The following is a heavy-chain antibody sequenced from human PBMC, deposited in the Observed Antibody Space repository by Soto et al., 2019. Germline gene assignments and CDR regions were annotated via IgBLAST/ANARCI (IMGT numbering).Heavy chain of an antibody. V-gene: IGHV3-33*08. Sequence: QVQLVESGGGVIHPGRSLRLSCAASGFTLRLHAMHWVRQAPGKGLEWVAQIWYDGSNKYYTDSVKGRFTVSRDDFKNPVFLQMDSLRAEDTAVYYCARDGQQLTPYDLDVWGQGTTVIVSS. J-gene: IGHJ6*02. D-gene: IGHD6-13*01. CDR2: IWYDGSNK. CDR1: GFTLRLHA. CDR3: ARDGQQLTPYDLDV.